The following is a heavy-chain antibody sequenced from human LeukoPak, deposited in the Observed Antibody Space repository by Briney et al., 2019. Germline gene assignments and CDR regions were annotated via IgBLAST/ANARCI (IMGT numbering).Heavy chain of an antibody. CDR1: GFTFSNYG. J-gene: IGHJ4*02. V-gene: IGHV3-30-3*01. CDR2: ISNDGTNS. CDR3: ARDGLPYCTSTSCYHSDS. Sequence: GGSLRLSCGDSGFTFSNYGMHWVRQAPGKGLEWVAVISNDGTNSHYGDSVQGRFTISRDNSNNTLFLQLNNLRPDDTAVYYCARDGLPYCTSTSCYHSDSWGQGTLVTVSS. D-gene: IGHD2-2*01.